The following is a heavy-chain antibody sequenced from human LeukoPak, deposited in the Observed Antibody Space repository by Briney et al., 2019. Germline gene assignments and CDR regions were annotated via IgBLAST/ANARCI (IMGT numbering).Heavy chain of an antibody. Sequence: PGWSLRLSCAASGFTVSSNYMSWVRQAPVKGLEWVPVIYSGGSTYYADSVKGRFTISRDNSKNTLYLQMNSLRAEDTAVYYCARGVGSGSRLRAGDYWGQGTLVTVSS. CDR3: ARGVGSGSRLRAGDY. J-gene: IGHJ4*02. CDR1: GFTVSSNY. V-gene: IGHV3-53*01. D-gene: IGHD1-26*01. CDR2: IYSGGST.